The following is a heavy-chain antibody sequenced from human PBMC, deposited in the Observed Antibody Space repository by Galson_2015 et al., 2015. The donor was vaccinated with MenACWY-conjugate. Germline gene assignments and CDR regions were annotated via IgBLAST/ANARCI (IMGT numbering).Heavy chain of an antibody. CDR2: IHSSGYT. CDR3: ARLPQGYCSSTNCFGWFDP. CDR1: GGSVSSGHYY. J-gene: IGHJ5*02. Sequence: LSLTCTVSGGSVSSGHYYWSWIRQPPGKDLEWIGYIHSSGYTKYTPSLRSRVTISLDTSKNQFSLMLSSVTAADTAVYYCARLPQGYCSSTNCFGWFDPWGQGTLVTVSS. D-gene: IGHD2-2*01. V-gene: IGHV4-61*01.